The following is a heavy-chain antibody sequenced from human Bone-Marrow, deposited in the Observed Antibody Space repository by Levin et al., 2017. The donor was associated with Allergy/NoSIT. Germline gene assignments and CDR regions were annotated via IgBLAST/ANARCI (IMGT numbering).Heavy chain of an antibody. CDR3: ARDASSWFGNWFDP. CDR2: INHSGST. D-gene: IGHD6-13*01. V-gene: IGHV4-38-2*02. Sequence: SETLSLTCAVSGSSISSGYYWGWIRQPPGKGLEWIGSINHSGSTYYNPSLKSRLTISVDTSKNQFSLKLSSVTAADTAIYYCARDASSWFGNWFDPGGQGTLVTVSS. CDR1: GSSISSGYY. J-gene: IGHJ5*02.